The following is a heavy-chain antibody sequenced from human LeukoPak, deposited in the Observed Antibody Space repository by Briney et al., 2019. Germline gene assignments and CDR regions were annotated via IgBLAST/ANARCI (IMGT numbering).Heavy chain of an antibody. J-gene: IGHJ4*02. CDR3: ARVSRDGYNYGFDY. CDR2: IIPILGIA. CDR1: GYTFTGYY. D-gene: IGHD5-24*01. V-gene: IGHV1-69*04. Sequence: SVKVSCKASGYTFTGYYMHWVRQAPGQGLEWMGRIIPILGIANYAQKFQGRVTITADKSTSTAYMELSSLRSEDTAVYYCARVSRDGYNYGFDYWGQGTLVTVSS.